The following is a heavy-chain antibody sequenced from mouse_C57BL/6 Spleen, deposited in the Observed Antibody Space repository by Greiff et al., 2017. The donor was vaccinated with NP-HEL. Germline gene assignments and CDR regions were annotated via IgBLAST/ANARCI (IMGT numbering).Heavy chain of an antibody. J-gene: IGHJ1*03. D-gene: IGHD1-1*01. Sequence: EVQLQESGPELVKPGASVKISCKASGYSFTGYYMNWVKQSPEKSLEWIGEINPSTGGTTYNQKFKAKATLTVDKSSSTAYMQLKSLTSEDSAVYYCARWGYYGSSLHWYFDGWGTGTTVTVSS. V-gene: IGHV1-42*01. CDR1: GYSFTGYY. CDR3: ARWGYYGSSLHWYFDG. CDR2: INPSTGGT.